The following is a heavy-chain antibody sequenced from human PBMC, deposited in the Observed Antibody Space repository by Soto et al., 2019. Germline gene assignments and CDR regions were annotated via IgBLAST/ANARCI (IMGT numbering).Heavy chain of an antibody. V-gene: IGHV3-53*02. Sequence: EVQVVETGGGLIQPGGSLRLSCAVSGFTVSSNYMSWVRQPPGKGPEWVSDIYSGGRTYYADSVTGRLTISRDNSKNTLYLQMNSLRAEDTAVYYCARERDGHNPNWFDLWGQGTLVTVSS. CDR1: GFTVSSNY. CDR2: IYSGGRT. D-gene: IGHD2-8*01. J-gene: IGHJ5*02. CDR3: ARERDGHNPNWFDL.